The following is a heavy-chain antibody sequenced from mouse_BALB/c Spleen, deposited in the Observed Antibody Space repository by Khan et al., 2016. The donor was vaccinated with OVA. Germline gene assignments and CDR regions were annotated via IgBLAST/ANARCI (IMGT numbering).Heavy chain of an antibody. V-gene: IGHV1-9*01. D-gene: IGHD1-1*01. CDR2: ILPGSGSS. CDR3: ARLNYGSRDYFDY. CDR1: GYTFSSYW. Sequence: QMQLEESGAELMKPGASVKISCKATGYTFSSYWLEWVKQRPGHGLKGIGEILPGSGSSNYNEKFKGKATFTADISTKTTYMQLSSLTSEDSAVYYCARLNYGSRDYFDYWGQGTTLTVSS. J-gene: IGHJ2*01.